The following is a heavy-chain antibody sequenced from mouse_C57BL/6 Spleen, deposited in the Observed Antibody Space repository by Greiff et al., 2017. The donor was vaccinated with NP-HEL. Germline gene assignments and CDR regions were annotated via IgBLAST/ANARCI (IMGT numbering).Heavy chain of an antibody. CDR2: IYPGDGDT. J-gene: IGHJ2*01. Sequence: QVQLQQSGPELVKPGASVKISCKASGYAFSSSWMNWVKQRPGKGLEWIGRIYPGDGDTNYNGKFKGKATLTADTSSSTAYMQLSSLTSEDSAVYFCARCGYELYFDGWGQGTTLT. V-gene: IGHV1-82*01. CDR3: ARCGYELYFDG. D-gene: IGHD2-2*01. CDR1: GYAFSSSW.